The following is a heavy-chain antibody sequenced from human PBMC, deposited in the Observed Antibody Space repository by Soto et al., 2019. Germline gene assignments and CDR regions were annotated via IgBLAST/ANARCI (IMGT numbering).Heavy chain of an antibody. V-gene: IGHV1-3*05. Sequence: QVQLVQSGAEEKKPGASVKVSCKASGYTFTSYAMHWVRKAPAQRLEWMGWINAGNGNTKYSQKFQVRVTITRDTSASTAYMELSSLRSEDTAVYYCARSIVVVTALDYWGQGTLVTVSS. D-gene: IGHD2-21*02. CDR3: ARSIVVVTALDY. CDR1: GYTFTSYA. CDR2: INAGNGNT. J-gene: IGHJ4*02.